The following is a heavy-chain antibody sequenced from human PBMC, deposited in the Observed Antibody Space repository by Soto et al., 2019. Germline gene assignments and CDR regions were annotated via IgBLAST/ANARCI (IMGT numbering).Heavy chain of an antibody. Sequence: EVQLLESGGDLIQPGGSLRLSCAASGFTFNIYAMTWVRQAPGKGLEWVSAISRYGDFTYYADSVEGRFTISRDNSKNTWYLQMNSLRAEDTAVYYCAKDRYLDHDSRGYLFDNWGQGTLVTVSS. D-gene: IGHD3-22*01. CDR3: AKDRYLDHDSRGYLFDN. CDR2: ISRYGDFT. J-gene: IGHJ4*02. V-gene: IGHV3-23*01. CDR1: GFTFNIYA.